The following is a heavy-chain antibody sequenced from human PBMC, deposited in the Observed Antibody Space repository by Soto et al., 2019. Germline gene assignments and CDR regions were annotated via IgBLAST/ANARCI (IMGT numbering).Heavy chain of an antibody. J-gene: IGHJ6*03. Sequence: GGSLRLSCAASGFTFSSYSMNWVRQAPGKGLEWVSYISSSSSTIYYADSVKGRFTISRDNAKNSRYLQMNSLRAEDTAVYYCARDQYDILTGYFKPLSYYYYYMDVWGKGTTVTVSS. V-gene: IGHV3-48*01. CDR2: ISSSSSTI. CDR1: GFTFSSYS. CDR3: ARDQYDILTGYFKPLSYYYYYMDV. D-gene: IGHD3-9*01.